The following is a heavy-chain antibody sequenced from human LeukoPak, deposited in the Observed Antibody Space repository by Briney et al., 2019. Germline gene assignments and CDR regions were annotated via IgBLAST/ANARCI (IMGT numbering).Heavy chain of an antibody. CDR1: GGSISSSSYY. Sequence: SETLSLASTVSGGSISSSSYYWGWIRQPPGKGLEWIGSIYYSGSTYYNPSLKSRVTISVDTSKNQFSLKLSSVTAADTAVYFCARDSYYYDSSGYSRFDYWGQGTLVTVSS. CDR3: ARDSYYYDSSGYSRFDY. V-gene: IGHV4-39*07. CDR2: IYYSGST. D-gene: IGHD3-22*01. J-gene: IGHJ4*02.